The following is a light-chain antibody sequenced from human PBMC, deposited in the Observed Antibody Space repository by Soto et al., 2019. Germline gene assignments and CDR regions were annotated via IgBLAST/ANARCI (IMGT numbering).Light chain of an antibody. J-gene: IGKJ1*01. CDR3: SQDNSYS. V-gene: IGKV1-5*01. CDR2: HAS. CDR1: QSISNW. Sequence: DLQMTQSPSTLPASVGDRVTITCRASQSISNWLAWYQQKPETAPKVVIYHASNLESGAPSRFSGSGSGTEVATTISSLPSDDSASYYPSQDNSYSFGQGIKVEIK.